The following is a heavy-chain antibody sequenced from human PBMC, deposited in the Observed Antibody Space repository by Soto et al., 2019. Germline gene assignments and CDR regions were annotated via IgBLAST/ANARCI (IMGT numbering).Heavy chain of an antibody. J-gene: IGHJ4*02. V-gene: IGHV3-48*02. CDR1: GIVFSDY. CDR3: ARGMYYYDSSGWAY. Sequence: GGSLRLSCAASGIVFSDYMSWVRQAPGKGLEWLSYISSSSSTIYYADSVKGRFTISRDNAKNSLYLQMNSLRDEDTAVYYCARGMYYYDSSGWAYWGQGTLVTVSS. CDR2: ISSSSSTI. D-gene: IGHD3-22*01.